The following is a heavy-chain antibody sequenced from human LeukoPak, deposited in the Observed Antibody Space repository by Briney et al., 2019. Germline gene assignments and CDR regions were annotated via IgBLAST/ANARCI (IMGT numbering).Heavy chain of an antibody. Sequence: PGGSLRLSCAASGFSFNRYSMNWVRQAPGKGLEWVSSISSSSSYIYYADSVKGRFTISRDNAKNSLYLQMNSLRAEDTAVYYCARDCPQLELCHWGQGTLVTVSS. CDR2: ISSSSSYI. CDR3: ARDCPQLELCH. CDR1: GFSFNRYS. V-gene: IGHV3-21*01. D-gene: IGHD1-7*01. J-gene: IGHJ4*02.